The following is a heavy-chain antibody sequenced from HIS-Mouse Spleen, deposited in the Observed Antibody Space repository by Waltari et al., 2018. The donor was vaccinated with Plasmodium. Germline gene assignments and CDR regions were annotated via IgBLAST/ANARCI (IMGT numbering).Heavy chain of an antibody. CDR3: ARGMKSSSSAFDI. CDR2: IYSGCST. V-gene: IGHV3-53*01. D-gene: IGHD6-6*01. Sequence: EVQLVESGGGLIQPGGSLRLSCAASGFTVSSNYMSWVRQAPGKGWEGVLVIYSGCSTYYADSVKGRFTISRDNSKNTLYLQMNSLRAEDTAVYYCARGMKSSSSAFDIWGQGTMVTVSS. CDR1: GFTVSSNY. J-gene: IGHJ3*02.